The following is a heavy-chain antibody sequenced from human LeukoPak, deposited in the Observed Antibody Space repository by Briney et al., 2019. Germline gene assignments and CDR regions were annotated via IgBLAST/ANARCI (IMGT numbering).Heavy chain of an antibody. CDR1: GFTFSTYW. V-gene: IGHV3-48*04. CDR3: AGYDILTGPYGHDAFDI. Sequence: PGGSLRLSCAASGFTFSTYWMSWVRQAPGKGLEWVSFISTSSTTIYYADSVKGRFTISRDNAKNSLYLQMNSLRAEDTAVYYCAGYDILTGPYGHDAFDIWGQGTMVTVSS. J-gene: IGHJ3*02. D-gene: IGHD3-9*01. CDR2: ISTSSTTI.